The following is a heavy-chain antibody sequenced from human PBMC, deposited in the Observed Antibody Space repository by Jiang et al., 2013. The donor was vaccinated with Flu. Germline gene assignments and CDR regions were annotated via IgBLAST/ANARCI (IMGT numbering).Heavy chain of an antibody. V-gene: IGHV3-9*01. Sequence: ESGGGLVQPGRSLRLSCAASGFTFDDYAMHWVRQAPGKGLEWVSGISWNSGSIGYADSVKGRFTISRDNAKNSLYLQMNSLRAEDTALYYCAKAGSSVFSDAFDIWGQGTMVTVSS. CDR2: ISWNSGSI. D-gene: IGHD3-10*01. CDR1: GFTFDDYA. J-gene: IGHJ3*02. CDR3: AKAGSSVFSDAFDI.